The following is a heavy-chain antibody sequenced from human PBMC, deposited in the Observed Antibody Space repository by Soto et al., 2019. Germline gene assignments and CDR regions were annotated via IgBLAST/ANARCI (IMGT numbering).Heavy chain of an antibody. J-gene: IGHJ2*01. CDR3: ARGGSLYWHFEL. CDR1: GYTFTSYA. CDR2: INAGNGNT. Sequence: QVQLVQSGAEVKKPGASVKVSCKASGYTFTSYAMHWVRQAPGQRLEWMGWINAGNGNTKYSQKFQGRVTITRDTSASTAYMELSSLRSEDTAVYSCARGGSLYWHFELWGRGTLVTVSS. D-gene: IGHD1-26*01. V-gene: IGHV1-3*01.